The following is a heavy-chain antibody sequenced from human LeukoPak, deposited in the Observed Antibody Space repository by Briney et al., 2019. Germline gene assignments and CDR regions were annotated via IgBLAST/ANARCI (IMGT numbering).Heavy chain of an antibody. D-gene: IGHD3-22*01. V-gene: IGHV3-74*01. Sequence: GRALRLSCAASGFTFSSYWMNWVPQAPGKGLVWVSRIHSDGSSTSYADSVRGRFTISRDDAKSTLYLQMSSLRAEDTAVYYCARSGWPYYFDYWGQGTLVTVSS. CDR3: ARSGWPYYFDY. CDR1: GFTFSSYW. J-gene: IGHJ4*02. CDR2: IHSDGSST.